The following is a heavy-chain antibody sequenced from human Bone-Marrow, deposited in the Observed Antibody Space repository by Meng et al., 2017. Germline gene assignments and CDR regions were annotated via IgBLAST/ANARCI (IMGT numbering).Heavy chain of an antibody. J-gene: IGHJ4*02. CDR2: INHSGSP. V-gene: IGHV4-34*01. Sequence: QVQLQQWGAGLLKPSETLSLTCDVSGASLNGYYWTWIRQPPGKGLEWIGEINHSGSPDYNTSLKSRVTISVDTSKNQFSLKLSSVTAADTAVYYCARVGACSGGSCYFRLFDYWGQGTLVTVSS. CDR1: GASLNGYY. CDR3: ARVGACSGGSCYFRLFDY. D-gene: IGHD2-15*01.